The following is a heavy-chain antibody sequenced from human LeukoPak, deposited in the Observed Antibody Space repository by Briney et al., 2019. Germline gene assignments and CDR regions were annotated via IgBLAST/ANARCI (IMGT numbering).Heavy chain of an antibody. CDR1: GFSFSDSA. D-gene: IGHD4-17*01. Sequence: GGSLRLSCAASGFSFSDSALHWARQASGKGLEWVGRIRSELSGYVTAYAASVKGRFTISRDDSKNTAYLQMNSLETEDTAVYYCTRHLGDDDYGDFNDYWGQGILVTVSS. CDR2: IRSELSGYVT. CDR3: TRHLGDDDYGDFNDY. J-gene: IGHJ4*02. V-gene: IGHV3-73*01.